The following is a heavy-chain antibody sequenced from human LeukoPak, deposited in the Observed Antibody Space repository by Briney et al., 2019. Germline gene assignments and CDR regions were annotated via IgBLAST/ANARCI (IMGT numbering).Heavy chain of an antibody. Sequence: ASVKVSCKACGYTFTGYHMHGVGQGPGQGLEWMGWINPNSGGTNYAQKFQGRLTMTADTSTSTAYMELKSLRSGDTAVYDCARGLGSGSYYAYWGQGTLVPVS. D-gene: IGHD3-10*02. J-gene: IGHJ4*02. CDR1: GYTFTGYH. CDR2: INPNSGGT. V-gene: IGHV1-2*02. CDR3: ARGLGSGSYYAY.